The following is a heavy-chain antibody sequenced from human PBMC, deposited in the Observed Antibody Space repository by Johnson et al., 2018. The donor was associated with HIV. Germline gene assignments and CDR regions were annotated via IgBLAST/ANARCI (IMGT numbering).Heavy chain of an antibody. CDR2: ISSSGSTI. V-gene: IGHV3-11*04. Sequence: VLLVESGGGLVKPGGSLRLSCAASGFTFSDYYMSWIRQAPGKGLEWVSYISSSGSTIYYADSVKGLFNISRDSAKNSLYLQMNSLRAEDTAVYYCARLRSGNRAFDIWGQGTMVTVSS. D-gene: IGHD2-15*01. CDR1: GFTFSDYY. CDR3: ARLRSGNRAFDI. J-gene: IGHJ3*02.